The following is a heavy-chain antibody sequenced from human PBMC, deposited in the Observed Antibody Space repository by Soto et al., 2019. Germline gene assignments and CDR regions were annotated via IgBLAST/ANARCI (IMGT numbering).Heavy chain of an antibody. V-gene: IGHV4-39*01. D-gene: IGHD5-18*01. CDR2: IYYSGST. Sequence: LSLTCTVSGGSISSSSYYWGWIRQPPGKGLEWIGSIYYSGSTYYNPSLKSRVTISVDTSKNQFSLKLSSVTAADTAVYYCARRGYSYGQLQPTDYWGQGTLVTVSS. J-gene: IGHJ4*02. CDR3: ARRGYSYGQLQPTDY. CDR1: GGSISSSSYY.